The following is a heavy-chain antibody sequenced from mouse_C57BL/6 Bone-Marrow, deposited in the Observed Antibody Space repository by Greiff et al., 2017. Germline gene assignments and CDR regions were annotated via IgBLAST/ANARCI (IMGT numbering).Heavy chain of an antibody. Sequence: EVQLVESGGGLVKPGGSLKLSCAASGFTFSSYAMSWVRQTPEKRLEWVATISDGGSYTYYPDNVKGRFTISRDNAKNNLYLQMSHLKSEDTAMYYCARAKGAMDYWGQGTSVTVSS. CDR3: ARAKGAMDY. CDR1: GFTFSSYA. V-gene: IGHV5-4*01. J-gene: IGHJ4*01. CDR2: ISDGGSYT.